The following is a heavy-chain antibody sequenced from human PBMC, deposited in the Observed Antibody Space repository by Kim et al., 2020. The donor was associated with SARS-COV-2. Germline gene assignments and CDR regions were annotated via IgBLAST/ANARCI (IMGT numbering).Heavy chain of an antibody. Sequence: ASVKVSCKASGYTFSRYLMHWVRQAPGQGLEWMGWINPKSGRTNYAQKFQGRVTMTRDTSISTAYMELGRLTSGDTAVYHCASQHDGTVHWGQGTLATVS. D-gene: IGHD1-1*01. J-gene: IGHJ4*02. V-gene: IGHV1-2*02. CDR3: ASQHDGTVH. CDR2: INPKSGRT. CDR1: GYTFSRYL.